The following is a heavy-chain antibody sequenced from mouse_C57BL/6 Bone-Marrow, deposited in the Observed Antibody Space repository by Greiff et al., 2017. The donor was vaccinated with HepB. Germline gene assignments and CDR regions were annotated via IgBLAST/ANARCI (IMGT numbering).Heavy chain of an antibody. V-gene: IGHV14-2*01. CDR2: IDPEDGET. CDR1: GFNIKDYY. Sequence: DVQLQESGAELVKPGASVKLSCTASGFNIKDYYMHWVKQRTEQGLEWIGRIDPEDGETKYAPKFQGKATITADTSSNTAYLQLSSLTSEDTAVYYCASDLLWSYWYFDVWGTGTTVTVSS. D-gene: IGHD2-1*01. J-gene: IGHJ1*03. CDR3: ASDLLWSYWYFDV.